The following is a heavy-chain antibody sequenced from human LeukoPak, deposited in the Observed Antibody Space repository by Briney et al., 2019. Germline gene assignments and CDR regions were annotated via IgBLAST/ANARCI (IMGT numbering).Heavy chain of an antibody. D-gene: IGHD6-13*01. V-gene: IGHV3-30*01. J-gene: IGHJ6*02. Sequence: PRGSLRLSCAASGFTFSSYAMHWVRQAPGKGLEWVAVISYDGSNKYYADSVKGRFTISRDNSKNTLYLQMNSLRAEDTAVYYCAKCMESGYSSSWYSLLDYYYGMDVWGQGTTVTVSS. CDR3: AKCMESGYSSSWYSLLDYYYGMDV. CDR1: GFTFSSYA. CDR2: ISYDGSNK.